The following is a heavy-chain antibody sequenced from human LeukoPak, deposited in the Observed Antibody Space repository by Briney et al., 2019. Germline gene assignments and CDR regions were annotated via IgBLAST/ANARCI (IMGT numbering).Heavy chain of an antibody. CDR2: ISTSSSTI. J-gene: IGHJ4*02. CDR3: ARGRADYYFDY. D-gene: IGHD2-21*02. V-gene: IGHV3-48*01. Sequence: GGSLRLSCAASGSTFSSYSMNWVRQAPGKGLEWVSYISTSSSTIYYADSVKGRFTVSRDNAKNSLYLHMNSLRAEDTAVYYCARGRADYYFDYWGQGTLVTVSS. CDR1: GSTFSSYS.